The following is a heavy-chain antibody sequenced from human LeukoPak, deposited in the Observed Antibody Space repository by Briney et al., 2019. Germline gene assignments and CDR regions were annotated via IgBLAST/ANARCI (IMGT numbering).Heavy chain of an antibody. J-gene: IGHJ4*01. Sequence: PGGSLRLSCAASGFTFSNAWMNWVRQAPGKRLEWVAVIWYDASEKYYLDSVEGRFTISRDNSKNTVYLQMNSLRAEDTATYYCATDVRERLDHWGQGTLVTVSS. CDR3: ATDVRERLDH. V-gene: IGHV3-33*08. CDR2: IWYDASEK. D-gene: IGHD5-24*01. CDR1: GFTFSNAW.